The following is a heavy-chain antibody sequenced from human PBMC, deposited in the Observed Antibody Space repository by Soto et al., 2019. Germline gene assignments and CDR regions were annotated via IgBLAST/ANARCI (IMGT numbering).Heavy chain of an antibody. J-gene: IGHJ6*02. CDR2: IYYSGST. CDR1: GGSISSSSYY. D-gene: IGHD5-18*01. CDR3: ARTGDGYSYGTYYYYGMDV. Sequence: SETLSLTCTVSGGSISSSSYYWGWIRQPPGKGLEWIGSIYYSGSTYYNPSLKSRVTISVDTSKNQCSLKLSSVTAADTAVYYCARTGDGYSYGTYYYYGMDVWGQGTTVTVSS. V-gene: IGHV4-39*01.